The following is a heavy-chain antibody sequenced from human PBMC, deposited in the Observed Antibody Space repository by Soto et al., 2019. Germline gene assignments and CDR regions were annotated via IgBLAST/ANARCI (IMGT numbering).Heavy chain of an antibody. Sequence: ASVKVSCKASGYAFTNYYMHWVRQAPGQGLEWMGIIYPSGGSTRNAQKFQGRVTMTRDTSTSTVYMELSSLRSEDTAVYYCARDFSGPMDYWGRGSLVTVSS. CDR3: ARDFSGPMDY. V-gene: IGHV1-46*01. J-gene: IGHJ4*02. CDR1: GYAFTNYY. D-gene: IGHD3-10*01. CDR2: IYPSGGST.